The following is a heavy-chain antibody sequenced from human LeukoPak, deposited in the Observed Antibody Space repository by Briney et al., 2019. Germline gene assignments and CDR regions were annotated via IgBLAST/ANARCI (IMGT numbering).Heavy chain of an antibody. Sequence: SETLSLTCTVSGGSISSSSYYWGWIRQPPGTGLEWIGSIYYSGSTYYNPSLKSRVTISVDTSKNQFSLKLSSVTAADTAVYYCARVYSSSPNYFDYWGQGTLVTVSS. CDR3: ARVYSSSPNYFDY. CDR2: IYYSGST. V-gene: IGHV4-39*07. J-gene: IGHJ4*02. CDR1: GGSISSSSYY. D-gene: IGHD6-6*01.